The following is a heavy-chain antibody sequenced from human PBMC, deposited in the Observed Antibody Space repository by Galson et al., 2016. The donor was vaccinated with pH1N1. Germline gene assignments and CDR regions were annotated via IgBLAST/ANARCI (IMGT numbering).Heavy chain of an antibody. CDR2: ITSGSRYT. V-gene: IGHV3-11*03. Sequence: SLRLSCAASGFNFSDYYMTWIRQAPGKGLEWVSYITSGSRYTSYADSVKGRFTVSRDNAKNPLYLQMNSLRAEDTAVYYCAGYGDRTNYYYGMDVWGQGTAVTVSS. J-gene: IGHJ6*02. CDR1: GFNFSDYY. CDR3: AGYGDRTNYYYGMDV. D-gene: IGHD4-17*01.